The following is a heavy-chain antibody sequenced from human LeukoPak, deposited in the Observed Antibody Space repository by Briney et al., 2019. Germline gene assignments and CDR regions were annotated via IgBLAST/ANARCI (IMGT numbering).Heavy chain of an antibody. D-gene: IGHD2-2*02. CDR1: GYTFTSYG. V-gene: IGHV1-18*01. CDR3: ARERVVVVPAAIGVNYYYYGMDA. J-gene: IGHJ6*02. Sequence: ASVKVSCKASGYTFTSYGISWVRQAPGQGLEWMGWISAYNGNTNYAQKLQGRVTMTTDTSTSTAYMELRSLRSDDTAVYYCARERVVVVPAAIGVNYYYYGMDAWGQGTTVTVSS. CDR2: ISAYNGNT.